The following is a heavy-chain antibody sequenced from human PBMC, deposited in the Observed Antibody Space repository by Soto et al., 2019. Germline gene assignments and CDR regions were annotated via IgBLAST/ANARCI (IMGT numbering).Heavy chain of an antibody. D-gene: IGHD5-18*01. V-gene: IGHV3-30-3*01. CDR2: ISYEGSNK. CDR1: GFTFSPHA. Sequence: LRLSCAASGFTFSPHAMHWVRQGPGKGLEWVAVISYEGSNKYYADSVKGRFTISRDNSKNTLYLQMNSLRGEDTAVYYCARERNTGYDYSYYYGMDVWGQGTTVTVSS. CDR3: ARERNTGYDYSYYYGMDV. J-gene: IGHJ6*02.